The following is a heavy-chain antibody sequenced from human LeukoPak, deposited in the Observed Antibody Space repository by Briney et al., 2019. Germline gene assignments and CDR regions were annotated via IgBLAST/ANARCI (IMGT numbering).Heavy chain of an antibody. V-gene: IGHV1-69*02. CDR2: IIPIVGIA. D-gene: IGHD2-2*01. Sequence: EASVKVSCKASGGTFSSYTISWVRQAPGQGLEWMGRIIPIVGIANYAQKFQGRVTITADKSTSTAYMELSSLRSEDTAVYYCASRTSNANYYFDYWGQGTLVTVSS. CDR1: GGTFSSYT. J-gene: IGHJ4*02. CDR3: ASRTSNANYYFDY.